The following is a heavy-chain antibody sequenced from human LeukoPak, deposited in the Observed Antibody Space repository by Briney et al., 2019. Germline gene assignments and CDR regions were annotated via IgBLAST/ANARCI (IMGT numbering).Heavy chain of an antibody. J-gene: IGHJ4*02. CDR3: ARDPVPAATVDY. V-gene: IGHV4-38-2*02. D-gene: IGHD2-2*01. CDR1: GYSISSGYY. Sequence: SETLSLTCTVSGYSISSGYYWGWIRQPPGKGLEWIGSIYHSGSTYYNPSLKSRVTISVDTSKNQFSLKLSSVTAADTAVYYCARDPVPAATVDYWGQGTLVTVSS. CDR2: IYHSGST.